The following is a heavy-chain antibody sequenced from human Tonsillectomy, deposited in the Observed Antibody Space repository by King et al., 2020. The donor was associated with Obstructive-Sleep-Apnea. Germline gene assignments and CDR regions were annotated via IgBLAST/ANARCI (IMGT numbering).Heavy chain of an antibody. J-gene: IGHJ6*02. CDR3: AKIGPPDRGGYYYYAMDV. D-gene: IGHD3-16*01. CDR1: GYTFTSYW. V-gene: IGHV5-51*01. CDR2: IYPGDSET. Sequence: QLVQSGAEVKKPGESLKISCKGSGYTFTSYWIGWVRQMPGKGLEWMGVIYPGDSETTYSPSFQGQVTISADKSTSTAFLQWSSLKASDTAMYYCAKIGPPDRGGYYYYAMDVWGQGTTVTVSS.